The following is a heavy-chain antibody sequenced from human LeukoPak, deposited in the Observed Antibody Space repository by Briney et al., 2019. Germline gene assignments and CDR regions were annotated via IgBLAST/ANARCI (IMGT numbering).Heavy chain of an antibody. V-gene: IGHV3-23*01. CDR2: ISGSGGST. CDR1: GFTFSNAW. Sequence: GGSLRLSCAASGFTFSNAWMSWVRQAPGKGLEWVSAISGSGGSTYYADSVKGRFTISRDNSKNTLYLQMDSLRAEDTAVYYCANGRTTVDYWGQGTLVTASS. CDR3: ANGRTTVDY. J-gene: IGHJ4*02. D-gene: IGHD4-11*01.